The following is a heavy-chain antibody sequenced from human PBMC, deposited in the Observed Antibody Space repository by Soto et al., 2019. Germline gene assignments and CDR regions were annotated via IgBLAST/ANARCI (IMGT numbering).Heavy chain of an antibody. CDR1: GYSFTRYW. CDR2: IYPGDSDT. V-gene: IGHV5-51*01. CDR3: ARRGGTGGTKVHNYGMDV. J-gene: IGHJ6*02. Sequence: GEVLKISCKGSGYSFTRYWIGWVRQMAGTGLEWMGIIYPGDSDTIYSPSFQGHVTILADKSISTAYLQWSSLKASDTAMYYCARRGGTGGTKVHNYGMDVWGQGTTVTVSS. D-gene: IGHD3-16*01.